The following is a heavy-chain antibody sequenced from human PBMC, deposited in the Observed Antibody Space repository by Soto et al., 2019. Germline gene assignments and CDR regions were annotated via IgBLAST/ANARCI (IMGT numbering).Heavy chain of an antibody. CDR2: IFHTGST. Sequence: QVQLQESGPGLMKPSQTLSLTCSVSAGSISSPGYYWSWIRQHPGKGLEWLGYIFHTGSTDYNPSLKRRLTMSVDTSKNQFSLKLTSVTAADTALYYCARGATATTARGAFDIWGQGTMVTVSS. J-gene: IGHJ3*02. CDR1: AGSISSPGYY. V-gene: IGHV4-31*03. D-gene: IGHD1-1*01. CDR3: ARGATATTARGAFDI.